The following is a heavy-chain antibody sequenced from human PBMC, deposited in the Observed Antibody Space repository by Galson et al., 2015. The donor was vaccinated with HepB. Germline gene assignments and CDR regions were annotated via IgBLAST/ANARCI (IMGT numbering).Heavy chain of an antibody. CDR1: GFTFNSYA. CDR2: ISGSGGTT. V-gene: IGHV3-23*01. D-gene: IGHD6-19*01. J-gene: IGHJ5*02. Sequence: SLRLSCAASGFTFNSYAMSWVRQAPGKGLEWVSGISGSGGTTYYADSVKGRFTISRDNSKNTLYLQMNSLRAEDTALYYCAKEGMAVVLGRFDPWGQGTLVTVSS. CDR3: AKEGMAVVLGRFDP.